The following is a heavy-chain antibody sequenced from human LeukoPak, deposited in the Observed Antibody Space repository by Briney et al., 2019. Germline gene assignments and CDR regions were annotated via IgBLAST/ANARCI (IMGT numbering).Heavy chain of an antibody. CDR2: IYHSGST. CDR3: ARPRSSSRSFDY. J-gene: IGHJ4*02. CDR1: GYSISSGYY. D-gene: IGHD6-13*01. Sequence: PSETLSLTCTVSGYSISSGYYWGWIRQPPGKGLEWIGSIYHSGSTNYNPSLKSRVTMSVDTSKNQFSLTLSSVTAADTAVYYCARPRSSSRSFDYWGQGTLVTVSS. V-gene: IGHV4-38-2*02.